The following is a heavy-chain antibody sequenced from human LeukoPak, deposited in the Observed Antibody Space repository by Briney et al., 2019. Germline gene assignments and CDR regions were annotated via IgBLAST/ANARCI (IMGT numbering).Heavy chain of an antibody. J-gene: IGHJ4*02. CDR1: GGSFSGYY. CDR2: INHSGST. CDR3: ARGLHGSGSYYNY. D-gene: IGHD3-10*01. V-gene: IGHV4-34*01. Sequence: SETLSLTCAVYGGSFSGYYWSWIRQPPGKGLEWIGEINHSGSTKYNPSLKSRVTISVDTSKNQFSLKLSSATAADTAVYYCARGLHGSGSYYNYWGQGTLVTVSS.